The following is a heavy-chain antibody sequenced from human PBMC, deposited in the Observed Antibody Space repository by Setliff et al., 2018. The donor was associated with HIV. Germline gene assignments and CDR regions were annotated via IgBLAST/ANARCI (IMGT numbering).Heavy chain of an antibody. J-gene: IGHJ4*02. Sequence: SETLSLTCAVHGGSFTSYYWTWIRQAPGKDLEWIGEINHNGGTNYNPPLQSRVTISVDRSKNQCFLRLTSVTAADTAVYYCARGSYRGSGFFVRYFDFWGQGSLVTVSS. D-gene: IGHD3-3*01. V-gene: IGHV4-34*01. CDR2: INHNGGT. CDR3: ARGSYRGSGFFVRYFDF. CDR1: GGSFTSYY.